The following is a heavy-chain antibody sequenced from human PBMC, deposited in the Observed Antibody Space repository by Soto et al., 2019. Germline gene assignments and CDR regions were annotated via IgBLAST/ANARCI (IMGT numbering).Heavy chain of an antibody. Sequence: SETLSLTCTVSGGSISSYYWSWIRQPPGKGLEWIGYIYYSGSTNYNPSLKSRVTISLDTSKNQFSLKLSSVTAADTAVYYCARVFRGQWLDYHYYGMDVWGQGATVTVSS. V-gene: IGHV4-59*01. CDR1: GGSISSYY. CDR2: IYYSGST. CDR3: ARVFRGQWLDYHYYGMDV. J-gene: IGHJ6*02. D-gene: IGHD6-19*01.